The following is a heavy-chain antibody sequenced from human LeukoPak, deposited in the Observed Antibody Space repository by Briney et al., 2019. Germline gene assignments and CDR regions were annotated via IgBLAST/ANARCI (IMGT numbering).Heavy chain of an antibody. J-gene: IGHJ4*02. Sequence: GASVKVSCKASGYTFSSYGISWVRQAPGQGLEWMGWISPYNGNTNYAQNLQGRVTMSTDRSTSTAYLEVKSLRSDDTAVYYCARDWESLAVAGTDYWGQGTQVTVSS. CDR3: ARDWESLAVAGTDY. CDR1: GYTFSSYG. D-gene: IGHD6-19*01. CDR2: ISPYNGNT. V-gene: IGHV1-18*01.